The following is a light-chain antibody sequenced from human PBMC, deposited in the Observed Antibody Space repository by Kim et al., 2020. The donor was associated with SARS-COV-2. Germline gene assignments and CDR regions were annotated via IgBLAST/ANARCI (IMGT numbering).Light chain of an antibody. CDR3: QQYNDWPPLT. CDR1: QIISSN. V-gene: IGKV3-15*01. CDR2: GAS. J-gene: IGKJ4*01. Sequence: SPGERATLSCRASQIISSNLAWNQQKPGQAPRLLIYGASTRATGIPARFSGSESGTEFTLTISSLQSEDFAVYYCQQYNDWPPLTFGGGTKVDIK.